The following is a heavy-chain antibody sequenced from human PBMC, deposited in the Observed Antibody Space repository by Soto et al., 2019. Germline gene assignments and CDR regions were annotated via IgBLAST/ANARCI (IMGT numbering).Heavy chain of an antibody. D-gene: IGHD1-20*01. CDR3: ARDLGVSAKWKYYYGMDV. Sequence: SLRLSCAASGFTFSSYAMHWVRQAPGKGLEWVAVISYDGSNKYYADSVKGRFTISRDNSKNTLYLQMNSLRAEDTAVYYCARDLGVSAKWKYYYGMDVWGQGTTVTVSS. J-gene: IGHJ6*02. V-gene: IGHV3-30-3*01. CDR2: ISYDGSNK. CDR1: GFTFSSYA.